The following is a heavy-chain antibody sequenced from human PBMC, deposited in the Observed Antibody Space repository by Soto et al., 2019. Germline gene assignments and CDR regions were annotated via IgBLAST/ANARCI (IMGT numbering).Heavy chain of an antibody. Sequence: SVKVSCKASGFTFTSSAVQWVRRARGQRLEWIGWIVVGSGNTNYAQKFQERVTITRDMSTSTAYMELSSLRSEDTAVYYCAAEGSGSYYSEYYGMDVWGQGTTVTVSS. CDR3: AAEGSGSYYSEYYGMDV. D-gene: IGHD1-26*01. J-gene: IGHJ6*02. CDR1: GFTFTSSA. V-gene: IGHV1-58*01. CDR2: IVVGSGNT.